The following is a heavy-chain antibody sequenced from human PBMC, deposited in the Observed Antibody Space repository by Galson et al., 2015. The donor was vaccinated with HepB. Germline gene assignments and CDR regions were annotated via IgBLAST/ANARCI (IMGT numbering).Heavy chain of an antibody. CDR1: GLTSSTYA. Sequence: SLRLSCAASGLTSSTYAMSWVRQAPGKGLEWLSTISGSGGSIYYADSVKGRFAISRYNSKSTLYLQMNGLRAEDTAVYFCAKFFSGTYYLDAFDIWGHGTLVTVSS. D-gene: IGHD1-26*01. CDR2: ISGSGGSI. J-gene: IGHJ3*02. V-gene: IGHV3-23*01. CDR3: AKFFSGTYYLDAFDI.